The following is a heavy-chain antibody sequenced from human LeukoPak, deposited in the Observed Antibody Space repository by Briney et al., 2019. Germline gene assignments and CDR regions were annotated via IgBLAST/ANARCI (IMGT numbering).Heavy chain of an antibody. Sequence: GGSLRLSCAASGFTFSSYAMHWVRQAPGKGLEWVAVISYDGSNKYYADSVKGRFTISRDNAKKSLYLQMNSLREEDTAVYYCAKNGAEAGTCDYWGQGILVTVSS. CDR1: GFTFSSYA. V-gene: IGHV3-30-3*02. CDR3: AKNGAEAGTCDY. D-gene: IGHD6-19*01. J-gene: IGHJ4*02. CDR2: ISYDGSNK.